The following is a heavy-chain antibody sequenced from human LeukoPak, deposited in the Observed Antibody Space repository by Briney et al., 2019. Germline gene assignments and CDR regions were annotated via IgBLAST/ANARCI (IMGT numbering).Heavy chain of an antibody. V-gene: IGHV4-4*02. CDR1: GGSISSSNW. J-gene: IGHJ6*02. Sequence: SGTLSLTCAVSGGSISSSNWWSWVRQPPGKGLEWIGEIYHSGSTNYNPSLKSRVTISVDKSKNQFSLKLSSVTAADTAVYYCASSPLAVAGSYGMDVWGQGTTVTVSS. D-gene: IGHD6-19*01. CDR3: ASSPLAVAGSYGMDV. CDR2: IYHSGST.